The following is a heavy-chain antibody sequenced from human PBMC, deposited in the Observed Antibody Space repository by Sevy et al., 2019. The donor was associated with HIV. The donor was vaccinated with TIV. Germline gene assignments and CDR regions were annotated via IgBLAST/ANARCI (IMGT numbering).Heavy chain of an antibody. Sequence: GGSLRLSCAASGFSLETYWMNWVRQAPGKPLEWVANIKEDDTVKYYVDSVKGRFTIFRDNGRNLVYLVMNNLRAEDTALYYCVRAIQSEGSFWGQGTLVTVSS. J-gene: IGHJ4*02. CDR1: GFSLETYW. CDR2: IKEDDTVK. V-gene: IGHV3-7*04. CDR3: VRAIQSEGSF. D-gene: IGHD2-2*02.